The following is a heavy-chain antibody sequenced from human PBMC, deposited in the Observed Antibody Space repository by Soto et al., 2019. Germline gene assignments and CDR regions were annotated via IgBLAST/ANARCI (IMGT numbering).Heavy chain of an antibody. V-gene: IGHV1-2*04. Sequence: SVKVSCKASGYTFTGYYMHWVRQAPGQGLEWMGWINPNSGGTNYAQKFQGWVTMTRDTSISTAYMELSRLRSDDTAVYYCARGASIAARPGRFDPWGQGTLVTVSS. CDR3: ARGASIAARPGRFDP. D-gene: IGHD6-6*01. CDR2: INPNSGGT. CDR1: GYTFTGYY. J-gene: IGHJ5*02.